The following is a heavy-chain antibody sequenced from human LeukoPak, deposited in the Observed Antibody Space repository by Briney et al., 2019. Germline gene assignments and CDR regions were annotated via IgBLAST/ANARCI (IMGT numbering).Heavy chain of an antibody. CDR2: INHSGST. J-gene: IGHJ5*02. Sequence: PSETLSLTCAVYGGSFSGYYWSWIRQPPGKGLEWIGEINHSGSTNYNPSLKSRVTISVDTSKNQFSLKLSSVTAADTAVYYCARGPAVRGVPYNWFDPWGQEPWSPSPQ. D-gene: IGHD3-10*01. CDR3: ARGPAVRGVPYNWFDP. CDR1: GGSFSGYY. V-gene: IGHV4-34*01.